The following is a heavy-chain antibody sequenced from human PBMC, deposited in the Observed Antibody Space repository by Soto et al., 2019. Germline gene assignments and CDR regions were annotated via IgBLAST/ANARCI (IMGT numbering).Heavy chain of an antibody. CDR2: IIPIFGTA. CDR1: GGTFSSYA. CDR3: ARSSSSWYRGSSPYYYGMDV. Sequence: GASVKVSCKASGGTFSSYAISWVRQAPGQGLEWMGGIIPIFGTANYAQKFQGRVTITADESTSTAYMELSSLRSEDTAVYYCARSSSSWYRGSSPYYYGMDVWGQGXTVTVYS. V-gene: IGHV1-69*13. J-gene: IGHJ6*02. D-gene: IGHD6-13*01.